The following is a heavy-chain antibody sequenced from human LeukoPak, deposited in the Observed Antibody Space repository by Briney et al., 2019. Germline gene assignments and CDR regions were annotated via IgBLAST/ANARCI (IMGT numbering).Heavy chain of an antibody. CDR1: GFSFTSYW. Sequence: GGSLRLSCVASGFSFTSYWMAWVRQAPGQGLEWVANIKYDGSHKYYVDSVKGRFTISRDNAKNSVYLQMSSLRVDDTAVYFCASSHDSSGNDWGQGTMVSVSS. CDR3: ASSHDSSGND. V-gene: IGHV3-7*01. J-gene: IGHJ4*02. CDR2: IKYDGSHK. D-gene: IGHD3-22*01.